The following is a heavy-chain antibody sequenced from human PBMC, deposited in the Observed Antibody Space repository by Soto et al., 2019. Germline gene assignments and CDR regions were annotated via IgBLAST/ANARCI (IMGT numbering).Heavy chain of an antibody. CDR3: ARVPNWGSAYYYGMDV. V-gene: IGHV4-30-4*01. CDR2: IYYSGST. CDR1: GGSTSSGDYY. Sequence: SETLSLTCTVSGGSTSSGDYYWSWIRQPPGKGLEWIGHIYYSGSTYYNPSLKSRVIISIDTSKNQFSLELSSVTAADTAVYYCARVPNWGSAYYYGMDVWGQGTTVTVS. D-gene: IGHD7-27*01. J-gene: IGHJ6*02.